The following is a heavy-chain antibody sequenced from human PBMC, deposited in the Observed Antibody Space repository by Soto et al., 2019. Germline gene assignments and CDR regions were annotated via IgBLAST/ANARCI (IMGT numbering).Heavy chain of an antibody. V-gene: IGHV3-30*18. CDR2: ISYDGSDK. CDR3: AKALGELSPESYDY. CDR1: GFTFSSYA. J-gene: IGHJ4*02. Sequence: QVQLVESGGGVVRPGRSLRLSCAASGFTFSSYAMHWVRQAPGQGLEWVAVISYDGSDKYYADSVKGRFTISRDNSKNTLNLQMNSLRADDTAVYYCAKALGELSPESYDYWGQGTLITVSS. D-gene: IGHD3-16*02.